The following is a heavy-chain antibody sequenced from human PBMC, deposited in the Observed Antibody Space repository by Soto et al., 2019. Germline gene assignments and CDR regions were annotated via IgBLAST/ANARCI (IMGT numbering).Heavy chain of an antibody. CDR3: WSRPRTAGDDSFDH. Sequence: EVQLLESGGGLVQPGGALGLSWEASGFTFSNFDMSLGRQAPGKGLEWVSGINHDGALTFYPDSLKGRFTISRDNSKNTLYLQMNRLRAEDTALYYCWSRPRTAGDDSFDHWGQGTLVTVSS. D-gene: IGHD6-13*01. V-gene: IGHV3-23*01. J-gene: IGHJ4*02. CDR1: GFTFSNFD. CDR2: INHDGALT.